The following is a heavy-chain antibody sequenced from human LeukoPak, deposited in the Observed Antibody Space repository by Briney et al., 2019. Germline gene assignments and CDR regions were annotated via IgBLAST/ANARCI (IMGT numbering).Heavy chain of an antibody. V-gene: IGHV3-33*01. CDR1: GLTFSSYG. CDR2: IWYDGSNK. D-gene: IGHD5-18*01. J-gene: IGHJ4*02. Sequence: GRSLRLSCAASGLTFSSYGMHWVRQAPGMGLEWVALIWYDGSNKYYADSVKGRFTISRDNSKSTLYLQMNSLRAEDTAVYYCARDRIQLWSHDYWGQGTLVTVSS. CDR3: ARDRIQLWSHDY.